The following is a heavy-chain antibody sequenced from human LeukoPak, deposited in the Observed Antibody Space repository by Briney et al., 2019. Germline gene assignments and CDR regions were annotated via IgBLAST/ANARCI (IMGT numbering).Heavy chain of an antibody. V-gene: IGHV4-61*10. CDR2: IFYSGST. CDR3: ARGGGDY. CDR1: GGSISSGSYY. J-gene: IGHJ4*02. D-gene: IGHD3-16*01. Sequence: PSETLSLTCTVSGGSISSGSYYWSWIRQPAGKGLEWIGNIFYSGSTYYNPSLKSRVTISVDTSKNQFSLKLSSVTAADTAVYYCARGGGDYWGQGTLVTVSS.